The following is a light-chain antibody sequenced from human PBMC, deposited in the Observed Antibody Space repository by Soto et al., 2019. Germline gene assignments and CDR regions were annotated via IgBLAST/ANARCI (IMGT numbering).Light chain of an antibody. CDR1: QSLSSGY. CDR2: GVS. J-gene: IGKJ2*01. V-gene: IGKV3-20*01. Sequence: EIVLTQSPGTLSLFPGEGATLSCRASQSLSSGYLAWYQQKPGQAPRLLIYGVSSRATGIPDRFSGSGSGTDFTLTISRLGAEDFAVYYCQEYSCSLVYTFGQGTKLEIK. CDR3: QEYSCSLVYT.